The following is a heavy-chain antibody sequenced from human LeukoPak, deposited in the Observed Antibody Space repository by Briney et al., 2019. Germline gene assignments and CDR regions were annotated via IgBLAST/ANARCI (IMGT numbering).Heavy chain of an antibody. CDR1: GGSISSSSYY. CDR3: ARDRYYYGSGESPHFDY. Sequence: SETLSLTCTVSGGSISSSSYYWGWIRQPPGKGLEWIGSIYYSGSTYYNPSLKSRVTISVDTSKNQFSLKLSSVTAADTAVYYCARDRYYYGSGESPHFDYWGQGTLVTVSS. D-gene: IGHD3-10*01. CDR2: IYYSGST. V-gene: IGHV4-39*07. J-gene: IGHJ4*02.